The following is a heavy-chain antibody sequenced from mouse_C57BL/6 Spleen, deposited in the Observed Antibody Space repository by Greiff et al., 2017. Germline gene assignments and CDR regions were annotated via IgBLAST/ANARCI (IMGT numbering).Heavy chain of an antibody. V-gene: IGHV5-2*01. CDR3: ARRGNDRYWYFDV. D-gene: IGHD2-2*01. J-gene: IGHJ1*03. CDR1: EYEFPSHD. CDR2: INSDGGST. Sequence: DVQLVESGGGLVQPGASLKLSCESNEYEFPSHDMSWVRKTPEKRLELVAAINSDGGSTYYPDTMERRFIISRDNTKKTLYLQLSSLRSEDTALYYCARRGNDRYWYFDVWGTGTTVTVSS.